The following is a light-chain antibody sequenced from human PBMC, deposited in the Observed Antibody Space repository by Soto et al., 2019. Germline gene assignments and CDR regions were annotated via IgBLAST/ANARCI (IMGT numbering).Light chain of an antibody. CDR2: GAS. CDR1: QSISSS. J-gene: IGKJ1*01. Sequence: EIVMTQSPATLSVSPGERATLSCRASQSISSSLAWYQQKPGQAPRLLIHGASNRASGIPDRFSGSGSGTDFTLTISRLEPEDFAVYYCQQYGSSPRTFGQGTKVDIK. V-gene: IGKV3-20*01. CDR3: QQYGSSPRT.